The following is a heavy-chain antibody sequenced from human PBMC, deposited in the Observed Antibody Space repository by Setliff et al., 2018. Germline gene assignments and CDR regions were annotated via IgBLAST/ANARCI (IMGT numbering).Heavy chain of an antibody. CDR2: IIPIFGTA. J-gene: IGHJ4*02. Sequence: WASVKVSCKASGGTFSSYAISWVRQAPGQGLEWMGRIIPIFGTANYAQKFQGRVTITADKSTSTAYMELSSLRSEDTAVYYCARARSFNWIDIDYWGQGTLVTVSS. CDR1: GGTFSSYA. D-gene: IGHD1-20*01. CDR3: ARARSFNWIDIDY. V-gene: IGHV1-69*06.